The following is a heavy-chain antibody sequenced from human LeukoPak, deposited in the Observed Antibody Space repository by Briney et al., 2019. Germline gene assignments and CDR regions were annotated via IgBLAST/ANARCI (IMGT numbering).Heavy chain of an antibody. CDR1: GYTFTSYA. D-gene: IGHD3-22*01. CDR3: ARDQPYDSSGYYYFPRWFDP. V-gene: IGHV1-69*13. J-gene: IGHJ5*02. Sequence: SVKVSCKASGYTFTSYAMHWVRQAPGQGLEWMGGIIPIFGTANYAQKFQGRVTITADESTSTAYMELSSLRSEDTAVYYCARDQPYDSSGYYYFPRWFDPWGQGTLVTVSS. CDR2: IIPIFGTA.